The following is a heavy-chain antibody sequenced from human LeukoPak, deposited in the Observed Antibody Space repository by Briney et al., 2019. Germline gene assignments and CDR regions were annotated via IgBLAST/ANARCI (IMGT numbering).Heavy chain of an antibody. Sequence: PGGSLRLSCAASGFISSDYAFHWVRQGPGKGLEGVAVISYDGGNIYYADSVKGRFFISRDNSINTLYLQIYSLKPEDTAVYYCARDRRPTIGVPYYFDYWGQGTLVTVSS. CDR3: ARDRRPTIGVPYYFDY. CDR1: GFISSDYA. CDR2: ISYDGGNI. J-gene: IGHJ4*02. D-gene: IGHD2-2*01. V-gene: IGHV3-30*04.